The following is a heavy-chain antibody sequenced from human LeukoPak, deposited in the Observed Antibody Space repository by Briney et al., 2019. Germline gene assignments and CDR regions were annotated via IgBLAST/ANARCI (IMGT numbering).Heavy chain of an antibody. CDR1: GYSFTSYW. CDR2: IDPSDSYT. D-gene: IGHD5-18*01. CDR3: ARHSLRYSYGRTPNWFDP. Sequence: RGESLKISCKGSGYSFTSYWISGVRQMPGKGLEWMGRIDPSDSYTNYSPSFQGHVTISADKSISTAYLQWSSLKASDTAMYYCARHSLRYSYGRTPNWFDPWGQGTLVTVSS. J-gene: IGHJ5*02. V-gene: IGHV5-10-1*01.